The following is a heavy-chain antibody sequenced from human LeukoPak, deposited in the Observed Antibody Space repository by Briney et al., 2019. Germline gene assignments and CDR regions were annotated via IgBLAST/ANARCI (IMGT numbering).Heavy chain of an antibody. CDR1: GFTFINAW. V-gene: IGHV3-30-3*01. J-gene: IGHJ3*02. D-gene: IGHD7-27*01. Sequence: GGSLRLSCAASGFTFINAWMSWVRQAPGKGLEWVAFISYDGTNKYCADSVKGRFTISRDNSKNTLYLQMNSLRAEDTALYYCAREILTGYAFDIWGQGTMVTVSS. CDR3: AREILTGYAFDI. CDR2: ISYDGTNK.